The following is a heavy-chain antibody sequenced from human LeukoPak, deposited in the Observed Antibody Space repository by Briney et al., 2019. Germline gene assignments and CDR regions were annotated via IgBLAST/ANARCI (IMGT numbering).Heavy chain of an antibody. CDR3: AKDIVVVPAPSEAFDY. J-gene: IGHJ4*02. CDR2: ISSSGSTI. Sequence: GGSLRLSCAASGLTFSDYYMSWIRQAPGKGLEWVSYISSSGSTIYYADSVKGRFTISRDNSKNTLYLQMNSLRAEDTAEYYCAKDIVVVPAPSEAFDYWGQGTLVTVSS. CDR1: GLTFSDYY. D-gene: IGHD2-2*01. V-gene: IGHV3-11*01.